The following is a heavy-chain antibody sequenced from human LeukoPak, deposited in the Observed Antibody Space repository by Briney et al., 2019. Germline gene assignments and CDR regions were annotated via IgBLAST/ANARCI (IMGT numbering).Heavy chain of an antibody. CDR1: GFTFSSYA. Sequence: PGGPLRLSCAASGFTFSSYAMSWVRQAPGKGLEWVSAISGSGGSTYYADSVKGRFTISRDNSKNTLYLQMNSLRAEDTAVYYCAKGLWGYGGSWYFDYWGQGTLVTVSS. CDR3: AKGLWGYGGSWYFDY. V-gene: IGHV3-23*01. D-gene: IGHD4-23*01. CDR2: ISGSGGST. J-gene: IGHJ4*02.